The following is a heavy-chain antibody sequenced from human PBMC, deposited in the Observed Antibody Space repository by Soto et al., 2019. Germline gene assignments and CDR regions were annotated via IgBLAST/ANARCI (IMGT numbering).Heavy chain of an antibody. J-gene: IGHJ4*02. CDR1: GFTFSSYG. CDR2: IWYDGSNK. V-gene: IGHV3-33*01. Sequence: QVQLVESGGGVVQPGRSLRLSCAASGFTFSSYGMHWVRQAPGKGLEWVAVIWYDGSNKYYADSVKGRFTISRDNSKNTLYLQMNSLRAEDTAVYYCARGGIAVAGKGALFDYWGQGTLVTVSS. D-gene: IGHD6-19*01. CDR3: ARGGIAVAGKGALFDY.